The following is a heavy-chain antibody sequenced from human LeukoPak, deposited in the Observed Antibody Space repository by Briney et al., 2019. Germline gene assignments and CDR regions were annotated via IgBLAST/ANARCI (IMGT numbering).Heavy chain of an antibody. J-gene: IGHJ5*02. CDR2: ISSSSSYI. Sequence: GGSLRLSCAASGFTFGSYSMNWVRQAPGKGLEWVSSISSSSSYIYYADSVKGRFTISRDNAKNSLYLQMNSLRAEDTAVYYCARLRIAAAGTNWFDPWGQGTLVTVSS. D-gene: IGHD6-13*01. V-gene: IGHV3-21*01. CDR1: GFTFGSYS. CDR3: ARLRIAAAGTNWFDP.